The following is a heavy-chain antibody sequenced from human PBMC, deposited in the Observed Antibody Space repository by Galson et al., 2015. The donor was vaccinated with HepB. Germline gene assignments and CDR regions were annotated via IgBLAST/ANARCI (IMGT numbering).Heavy chain of an antibody. J-gene: IGHJ4*01. CDR3: ASASHTFWSGLFDY. CDR2: VYYSGTT. CDR1: GGSISNYY. D-gene: IGHD2/OR15-2a*01. Sequence: ETLSLTCTVSGGSISNYYWTWIRQPPGKGLEWIGYVYYSGTTNYNPSLKSRVTISLDMSKNQFSLKLSSVTAADTAIYYCASASHTFWSGLFDYWGQGTLVTVSS. V-gene: IGHV4-59*01.